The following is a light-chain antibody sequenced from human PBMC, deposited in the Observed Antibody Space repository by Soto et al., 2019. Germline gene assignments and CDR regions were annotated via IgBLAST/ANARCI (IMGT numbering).Light chain of an antibody. Sequence: QSALTQPRSVSGSPGQSVTISCTGTSSDVGGYNYVSWYQQHPGKAPKLMIYDVSKRPSGVPDRFSGSKSGNTASLTISGLQAEDEADYYCCEYAGSAVFGGGTKLTVL. V-gene: IGLV2-11*01. CDR2: DVS. CDR1: SSDVGGYNY. CDR3: CEYAGSAV. J-gene: IGLJ2*01.